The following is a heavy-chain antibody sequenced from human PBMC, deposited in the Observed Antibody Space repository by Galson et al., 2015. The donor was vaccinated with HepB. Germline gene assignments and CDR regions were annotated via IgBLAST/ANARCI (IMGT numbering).Heavy chain of an antibody. CDR3: AAGYYYGDLGRD. J-gene: IGHJ4*02. CDR1: GFAFSNYV. V-gene: IGHV3-23*01. D-gene: IGHD3-22*01. CDR2: ISASGDDT. Sequence: SLRLSCAASGFAFSNYVMSWVRQAPGKGLEWVSTISASGDDTHHADPVKGRFTISRDNSKNTLNVQMNSLRADDTAVYYCAAGYYYGDLGRDWGQGTLVTVSS.